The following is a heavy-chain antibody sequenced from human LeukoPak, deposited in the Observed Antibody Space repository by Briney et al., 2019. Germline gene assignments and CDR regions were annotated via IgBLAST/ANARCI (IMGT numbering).Heavy chain of an antibody. D-gene: IGHD6-13*01. Sequence: GGSLRLSCAASRFTFSSYAMSWVRQAPGKGLEWVSTISGRGDSTYYADSVKGRFTISRDNSRNTLYLQMNTLRAEDAAVYYCAKAIAAPVWYFDLWGRGTLVTVSS. CDR1: RFTFSSYA. J-gene: IGHJ2*01. CDR3: AKAIAAPVWYFDL. V-gene: IGHV3-23*01. CDR2: ISGRGDST.